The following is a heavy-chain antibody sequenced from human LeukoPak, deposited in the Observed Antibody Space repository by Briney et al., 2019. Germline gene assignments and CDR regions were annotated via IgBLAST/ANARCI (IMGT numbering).Heavy chain of an antibody. CDR2: IKSKTDGGTT. CDR3: AKDLGYGGNQTGDYYYGMDV. V-gene: IGHV3-15*01. D-gene: IGHD4-23*01. CDR1: GFTFSNAW. Sequence: GGSLRLSCAASGFTFSNAWMSWVRQAPGKGLEWVGRIKSKTDGGTTDYAAPVKGRFTISRDNSKNTLYLQMNSLRAEDTAVYYCAKDLGYGGNQTGDYYYGMDVWGQGTTVTVSS. J-gene: IGHJ6*02.